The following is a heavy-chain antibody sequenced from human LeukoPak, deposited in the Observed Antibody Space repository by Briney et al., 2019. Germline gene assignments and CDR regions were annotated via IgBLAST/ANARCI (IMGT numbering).Heavy chain of an antibody. Sequence: TPSETLSLTCSVSGGSISSSSSYWGWIRQPPGKGLEWIGYIYYSGSTNYKPSLKSRVTISVETSKNQFSLKLRSVTAADTAVYYCARVTGYMIEDYFDYWGQGTLVTVSS. V-gene: IGHV4-61*05. CDR2: IYYSGST. CDR3: ARVTGYMIEDYFDY. CDR1: GGSISSSSSY. J-gene: IGHJ4*02. D-gene: IGHD3-22*01.